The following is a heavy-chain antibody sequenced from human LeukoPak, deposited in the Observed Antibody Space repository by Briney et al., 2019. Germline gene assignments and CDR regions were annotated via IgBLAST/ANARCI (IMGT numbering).Heavy chain of an antibody. CDR1: GGSISSGGYY. D-gene: IGHD1-26*01. Sequence: SETLSLTCTVSGGSISSGGYYWSWIRQHPGKGLEWIGYIYYSGSTYYNPSLKSRVTISVDTSKNQFSLELSSVTAADTAVYYCARAAVGATVDYWGQGTLVTVSS. J-gene: IGHJ4*02. CDR3: ARAAVGATVDY. CDR2: IYYSGST. V-gene: IGHV4-31*03.